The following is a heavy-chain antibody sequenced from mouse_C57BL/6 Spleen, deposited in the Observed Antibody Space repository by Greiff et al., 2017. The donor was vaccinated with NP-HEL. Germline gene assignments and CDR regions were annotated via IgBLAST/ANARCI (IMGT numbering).Heavy chain of an antibody. D-gene: IGHD1-1*01. CDR1: GYAFSSSW. J-gene: IGHJ2*01. CDR3: AEGDYGSSYFDY. V-gene: IGHV1-82*01. Sequence: VQLQQSGPELVKPGASVTISCKASGYAFSSSWMHWVKQRPGTGLEWIGRIYPGDGDTNYNGKFKGKATLTADKASSTSYMQLSSLTSEDSAVYVCAEGDYGSSYFDYWGQGTTLTVSS. CDR2: IYPGDGDT.